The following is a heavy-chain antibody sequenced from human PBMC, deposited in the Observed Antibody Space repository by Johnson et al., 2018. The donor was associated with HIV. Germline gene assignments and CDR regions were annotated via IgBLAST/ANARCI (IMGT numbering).Heavy chain of an antibody. Sequence: QVTLVESGGGVVQPGRSLRLSCAASGFTFSSYAMHWVRQAPGKGLEWVAVISYDGSNKYYADSVKGRFTISRDNSKNTLYLQMNSPRAEDTAVYYCARDIIAVAGYDAFDIWGQGTMVTVSS. CDR3: ARDIIAVAGYDAFDI. J-gene: IGHJ3*02. CDR2: ISYDGSNK. V-gene: IGHV3-30-3*01. D-gene: IGHD6-19*01. CDR1: GFTFSSYA.